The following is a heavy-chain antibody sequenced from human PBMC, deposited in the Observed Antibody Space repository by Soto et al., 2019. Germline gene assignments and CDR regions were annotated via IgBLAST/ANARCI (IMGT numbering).Heavy chain of an antibody. D-gene: IGHD1-26*01. CDR2: IYHSGST. CDR1: GGSISSSNW. J-gene: IGHJ6*02. CDR3: ARVSGSYYYGMDV. Sequence: QVQLQESGPGLVKPSGTLSLTCAVSGGSISSSNWWSWVRQPPGKGLEWIGEIYHSGSTNYNPSLKSRATISGDNSKNQFSLKLSSVTAADTAVYYCARVSGSYYYGMDVWGQGTTVTVSS. V-gene: IGHV4-4*02.